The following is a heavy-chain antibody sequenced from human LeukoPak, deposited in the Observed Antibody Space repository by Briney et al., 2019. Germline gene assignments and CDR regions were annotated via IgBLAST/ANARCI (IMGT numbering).Heavy chain of an antibody. D-gene: IGHD2-2*01. J-gene: IGHJ5*02. Sequence: ASVKVSCKASGYTFTSYGISWVRQAPGRGLEWMGWISAYNGNTNYAQKLQGRVTMTTDTSTSTAYMELRSLRSDDTAVYYCARAVVVVPAANNWFDPWGQGTLVTVSS. V-gene: IGHV1-18*01. CDR3: ARAVVVVPAANNWFDP. CDR2: ISAYNGNT. CDR1: GYTFTSYG.